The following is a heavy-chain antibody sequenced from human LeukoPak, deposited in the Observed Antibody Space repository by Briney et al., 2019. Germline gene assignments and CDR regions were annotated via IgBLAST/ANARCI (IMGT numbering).Heavy chain of an antibody. CDR1: GGSISSHY. D-gene: IGHD2-2*01. Sequence: SETLSLTCTVSGGSISSHYWSWARQPPGKGLEWIGFIYYSGGTNYNPSLKSRVTISVETSKNQFSLRLNSVTAADTAVYYCAREGVEDQLFDYWGQGTLATVSS. CDR3: AREGVEDQLFDY. J-gene: IGHJ4*02. V-gene: IGHV4-59*11. CDR2: IYYSGGT.